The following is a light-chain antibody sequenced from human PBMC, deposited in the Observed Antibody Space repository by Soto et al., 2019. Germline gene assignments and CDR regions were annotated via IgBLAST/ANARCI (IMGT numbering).Light chain of an antibody. CDR3: LLSYSGAHVV. CDR1: TGAVTSGHY. J-gene: IGLJ2*01. CDR2: DTN. Sequence: QAVVTQEPSLTVSPGVTVTLTCDSSTGAVTSGHYPYWFQQKPGQAPRTLIYDTNKKHSWTPARFSGSLLGGKAALTLSGAQPEDEAEYYCLLSYSGAHVVFGGGTKVTVL. V-gene: IGLV7-46*01.